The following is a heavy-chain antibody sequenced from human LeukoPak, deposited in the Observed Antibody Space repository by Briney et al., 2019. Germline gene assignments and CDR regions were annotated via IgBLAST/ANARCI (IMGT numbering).Heavy chain of an antibody. CDR3: ARVISGYDWGYFDY. V-gene: IGHV5-10-1*01. CDR1: GYSFTSYW. Sequence: GESLKISRKGSGYSFTSYWISWVRQMPGKGLEWMGRIDPSDSYTNYSPSFQGHVTISADKSISTAYLQWSGLKASDTAMYYCARVISGYDWGYFDYWGQGTLVTVSS. D-gene: IGHD5-12*01. J-gene: IGHJ4*02. CDR2: IDPSDSYT.